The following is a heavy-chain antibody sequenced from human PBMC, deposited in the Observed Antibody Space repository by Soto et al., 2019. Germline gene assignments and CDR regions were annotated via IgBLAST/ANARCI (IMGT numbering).Heavy chain of an antibody. CDR2: IYHTGKA. CDR1: GDSISGNNW. V-gene: IGHV4-4*02. D-gene: IGHD7-27*01. CDR3: ARGRYCLTGRCFPNWFDS. J-gene: IGHJ5*01. Sequence: PSETLSLTCAVSGDSISGNNWWSWVRQSPGKGLEWIGEIYHTGKATYNPSLKTRVTMSVDKSKSQFSLNVTSVTAADTAVYFCARGRYCLTGRCFPNWFDSWGQGALVTVSS.